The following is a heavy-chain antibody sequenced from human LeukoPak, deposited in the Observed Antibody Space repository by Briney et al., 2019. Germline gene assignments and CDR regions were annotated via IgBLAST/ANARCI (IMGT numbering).Heavy chain of an antibody. CDR1: GFTFSSYG. CDR2: ISYDGSNK. V-gene: IGHV3-30*18. D-gene: IGHD6-19*01. Sequence: GGSLRLSCAASGFTFSSYGMPWVRQAPGKGLEWAAVISYDGSNKYYADSVKGRFTISRDNSKNTLYLQMNSLRAEDTAVYYCAKDRSSPGYSSGWPPPGKSYFDSWGQGTLATVSS. CDR3: AKDRSSPGYSSGWPPPGKSYFDS. J-gene: IGHJ4*02.